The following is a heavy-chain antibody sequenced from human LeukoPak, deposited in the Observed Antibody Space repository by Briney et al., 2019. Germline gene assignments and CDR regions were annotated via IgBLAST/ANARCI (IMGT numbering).Heavy chain of an antibody. CDR3: ARDTSGYTFDD. CDR2: ISGSGGST. D-gene: IGHD5-18*01. J-gene: IGHJ4*02. V-gene: IGHV3-23*01. CDR1: GFTFSSYA. Sequence: GGSLRLSCAASGFTFSSYAMSWVRQAPGKGLEWVSAISGSGGSTYYADSVKGRFTISRDNAKNSLYLQMNSLRAEDTAVYYCARDTSGYTFDDWGQGTLVTVSS.